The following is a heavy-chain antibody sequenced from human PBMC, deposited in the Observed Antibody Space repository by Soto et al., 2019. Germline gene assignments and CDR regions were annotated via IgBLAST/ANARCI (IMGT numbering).Heavy chain of an antibody. V-gene: IGHV3-11*01. Sequence: GGSLRLSCAASAFTFSDYYMGWIRQAPGKGLEWLSYISGNGNTIYYADSVKGRFTVSRDNTKNLLYLQMNSLRAEDTAVYYCAASAVVAGHYWGQGALVNVSS. CDR1: AFTFSDYY. CDR2: ISGNGNTI. CDR3: AASAVVAGHY. J-gene: IGHJ4*02. D-gene: IGHD2-15*01.